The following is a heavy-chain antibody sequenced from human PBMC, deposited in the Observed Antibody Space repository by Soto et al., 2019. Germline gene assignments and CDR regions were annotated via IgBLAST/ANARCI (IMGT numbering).Heavy chain of an antibody. CDR3: AILRPYYYDSSGYYSELGY. V-gene: IGHV1-69*06. J-gene: IGHJ4*02. Sequence: SVKVSCKASGGTFSSYAISWVRQAPGQGLEWMGGIIPIFGTANYAQKFQGRVTITADKSTSTAYMELSSLRSEDTAVYYCAILRPYYYDSSGYYSELGYWGQGTLVTVPS. CDR2: IIPIFGTA. CDR1: GGTFSSYA. D-gene: IGHD3-22*01.